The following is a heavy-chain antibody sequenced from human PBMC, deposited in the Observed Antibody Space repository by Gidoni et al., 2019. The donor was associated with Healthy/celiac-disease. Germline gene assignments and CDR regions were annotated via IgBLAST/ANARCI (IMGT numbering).Heavy chain of an antibody. J-gene: IGHJ4*02. CDR3: AKDSRGVIVGATTTLDY. V-gene: IGHV3-9*01. CDR2: ISWNSGSI. D-gene: IGHD1-26*01. CDR1: GLPFDDYA. Sequence: EVQLVESGGGLVQPGRSLRLSCAASGLPFDDYAMHWVRQAPGKGLGWVSGISWNSGSIGYADSVKGRFTISRDNAKNSLYLQMNSLRAEDTALYYCAKDSRGVIVGATTTLDYWGQGTLVTVSS.